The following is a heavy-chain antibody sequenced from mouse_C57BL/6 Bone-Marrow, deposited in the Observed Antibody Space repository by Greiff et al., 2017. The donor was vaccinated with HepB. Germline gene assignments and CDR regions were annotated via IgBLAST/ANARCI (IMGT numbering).Heavy chain of an antibody. D-gene: IGHD1-1*01. Sequence: EVKVVESGGGLVKPGGSLKLSCAASGFTFSSYAMSWVRQTPEKRLEWVATISDGGSYTYYPDNVKGRFTISRDNAKNNLYLQMSHLKSEDTAMYYCARDRDYYGSSYSWFAYWGQGTLVTVSA. CDR1: GFTFSSYA. CDR3: ARDRDYYGSSYSWFAY. V-gene: IGHV5-4*01. J-gene: IGHJ3*01. CDR2: ISDGGSYT.